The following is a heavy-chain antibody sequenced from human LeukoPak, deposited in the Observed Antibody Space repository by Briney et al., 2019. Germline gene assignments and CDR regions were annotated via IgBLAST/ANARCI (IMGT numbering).Heavy chain of an antibody. J-gene: IGHJ4*02. Sequence: GGSLRLSCAASGFTFSSYWMSWVRQAPGKGLEWVANIKQDGSEKYYVDSVKGRFTISRDNSKNTLYLQMNSLRVEDTAVYYCASKAAAFYFDYWGQGTLVTVSS. CDR2: IKQDGSEK. V-gene: IGHV3-7*01. D-gene: IGHD2-2*01. CDR3: ASKAAAFYFDY. CDR1: GFTFSSYW.